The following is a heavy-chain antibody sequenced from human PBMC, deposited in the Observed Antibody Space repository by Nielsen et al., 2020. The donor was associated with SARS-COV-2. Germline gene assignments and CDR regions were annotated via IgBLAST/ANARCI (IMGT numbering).Heavy chain of an antibody. Sequence: GESLKISCAASGFTVSSNYMSWVRQAPGKGLEWVSVIYSGGSTYYADTVKGRFTISRDNSKNTLHLQMNSLRAEDTAVYYCARDNYLDYWGQGTLVTVSS. V-gene: IGHV3-53*01. CDR3: ARDNYLDY. CDR1: GFTVSSNY. CDR2: IYSGGST. J-gene: IGHJ4*02.